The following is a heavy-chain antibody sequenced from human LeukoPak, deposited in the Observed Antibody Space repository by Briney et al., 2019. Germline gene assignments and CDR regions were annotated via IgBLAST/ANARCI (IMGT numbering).Heavy chain of an antibody. CDR2: TCYRSKWYN. D-gene: IGHD6-19*01. CDR3: ARGVSGWSPLFP. V-gene: IGHV6-1*01. Sequence: SQTLSLTYAISGDSVSNNSAAWQWIRQSPAGGLEGLGRTCYRSKWYNDYDVSVKSRITITPAPSTNQFSLQLKSVTPADTAVYYCARGVSGWSPLFPWGQGTLVTVSS. CDR1: GDSVSNNSAA. J-gene: IGHJ5*02.